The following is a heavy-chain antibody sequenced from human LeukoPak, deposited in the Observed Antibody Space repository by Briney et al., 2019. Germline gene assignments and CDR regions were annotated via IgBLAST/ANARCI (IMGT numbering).Heavy chain of an antibody. J-gene: IGHJ4*02. D-gene: IGHD5-18*01. CDR2: IYHSGST. V-gene: IGHV4-30-2*01. CDR1: GGSISSGGYS. CDR3: AGAEGAAMDVFGY. Sequence: SETLSLTCAVSGGSISSGGYSWSWIRQPPGKGLEWIGYIYHSGSTYYNPSLKSRVTISVDRSKNQFSLKLSSVTAADTAVYYCAGAEGAAMDVFGYWGQGTLVTVSS.